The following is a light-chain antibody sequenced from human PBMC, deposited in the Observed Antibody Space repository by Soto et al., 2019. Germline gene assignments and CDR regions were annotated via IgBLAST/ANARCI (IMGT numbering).Light chain of an antibody. J-gene: IGLJ2*01. V-gene: IGLV3-21*04. Sequence: SYELTQPPSVSVAPGKTASITCGGNDIGSKSVHWYQQKPGQAPVLVIYYDNDRPSGIPERFSGSNSGNTATLTISRVDAGDEADYYCQVWDSSTNHVVFGGGTKVTVL. CDR3: QVWDSSTNHVV. CDR2: YDN. CDR1: DIGSKS.